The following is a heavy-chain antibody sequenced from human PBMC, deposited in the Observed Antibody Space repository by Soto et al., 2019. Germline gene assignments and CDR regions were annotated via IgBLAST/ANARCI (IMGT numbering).Heavy chain of an antibody. Sequence: SETRSLTCTVSGGSISSSSYYWGWIRQPGGKGLEWIGSIYYSGSTYYNPSLKSRVTISVDTSKNQFSLKLSSVTAADTAVYYCASSYCSGGSCYSGPFDYWGQGTLVTVSS. D-gene: IGHD2-15*01. CDR3: ASSYCSGGSCYSGPFDY. CDR1: GGSISSSSYY. J-gene: IGHJ4*02. CDR2: IYYSGST. V-gene: IGHV4-39*01.